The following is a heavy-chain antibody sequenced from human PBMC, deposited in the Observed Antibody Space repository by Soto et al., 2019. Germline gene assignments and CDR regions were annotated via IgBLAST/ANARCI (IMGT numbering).Heavy chain of an antibody. CDR2: IIPIFGIA. CDR1: GGTFSRYS. Sequence: QVQLVQSGAEVKKPGSSVKVSCKASGGTFSRYSITWVRQAPGHGLEWVGRIIPIFGIASYAQKFQGRVTINADDSTSTADMELSSLRSDDTAVYYCAREDRDRETGLVPAAIDGMDVWGQGTTVTVSS. J-gene: IGHJ6*02. D-gene: IGHD2-2*01. CDR3: AREDRDRETGLVPAAIDGMDV. V-gene: IGHV1-69*08.